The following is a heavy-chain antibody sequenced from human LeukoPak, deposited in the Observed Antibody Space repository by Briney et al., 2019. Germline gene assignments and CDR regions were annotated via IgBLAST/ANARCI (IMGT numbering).Heavy chain of an antibody. Sequence: AATLSPTRPVSGGSISSYYCSSVRQPAGKGMEWIGCIHTSGSTTYNPSLKSRVTMSVDTSKNQFSLKVSSVTAADTAVYYCARDAYYYDSSGYIRFDYWGQGTLVTVSS. CDR2: IHTSGST. CDR3: ARDAYYYDSSGYIRFDY. CDR1: GGSISSYY. V-gene: IGHV4-4*07. D-gene: IGHD3-22*01. J-gene: IGHJ4*02.